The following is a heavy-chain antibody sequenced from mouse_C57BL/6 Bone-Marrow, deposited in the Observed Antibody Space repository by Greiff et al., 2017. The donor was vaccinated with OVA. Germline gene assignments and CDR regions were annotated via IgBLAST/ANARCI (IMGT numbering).Heavy chain of an antibody. J-gene: IGHJ3*01. D-gene: IGHD2-4*01. CDR3: GRISYDYGGAWFAY. V-gene: IGHV2-2*01. Sequence: VQLKQSGPGLVQPSQSLSITCTVSGFSLTSYGVHWVRQSPGKGLEWLGVIWSGGSTDYNAAFISRLSISKDNSKSQVVFKMNSLQADDTAIYYCGRISYDYGGAWFAYWGQGTLVTVSA. CDR1: GFSLTSYG. CDR2: IWSGGST.